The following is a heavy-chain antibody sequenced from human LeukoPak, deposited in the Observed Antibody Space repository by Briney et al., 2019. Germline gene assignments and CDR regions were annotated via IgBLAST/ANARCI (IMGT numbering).Heavy chain of an antibody. CDR2: IYYSGST. J-gene: IGHJ4*02. Sequence: PSETLSLTCTVSDGSISTHYWSWIRQPPGKGLEWIGYIYYSGSTNYNPSLKSRVTISVDTSKNQFSLKLSSVTAADTAVYYCARETGGWYYFDYWGQGTLVTVSS. D-gene: IGHD6-19*01. CDR1: DGSISTHY. CDR3: ARETGGWYYFDY. V-gene: IGHV4-59*11.